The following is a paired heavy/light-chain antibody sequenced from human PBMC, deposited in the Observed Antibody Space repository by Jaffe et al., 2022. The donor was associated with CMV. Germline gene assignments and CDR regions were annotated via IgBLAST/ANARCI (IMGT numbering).Heavy chain of an antibody. CDR2: ISASGSLT. CDR3: ASGRECLNGVCHNAAYFQF. J-gene: IGHJ1*01. CDR1: GLTFSNHE. Sequence: EVHLMESGGGLVQPGGSRKLSCEASGLTFSNHEMNWLRQTPEKGLEWISNISASGSLTHYADSVKGRFTISRDNARNSLYLQMNSLRVEDTAVYYCASGRECLNGVCHNAAYFQFWGQGTIITVSS. V-gene: IGHV3-48*03. D-gene: IGHD3-16*01.
Light chain of an antibody. Sequence: VQMTQSPSILSAFVGDRVSITCRASQSVYERLAWYQQKPGKAPRLLIYMASTLENGVPSRFSGSGSGTEFTLTIGSLQPDDFATYYCQQYNSYSWTFGQGTKVEIK. V-gene: IGKV1-5*03. CDR1: QSVYER. CDR2: MAS. CDR3: QQYNSYSWT. J-gene: IGKJ1*01.